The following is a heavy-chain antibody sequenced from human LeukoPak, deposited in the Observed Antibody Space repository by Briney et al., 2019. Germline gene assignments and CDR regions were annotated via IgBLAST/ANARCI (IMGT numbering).Heavy chain of an antibody. J-gene: IGHJ4*02. CDR2: MYYSGTT. CDR1: GGSFSSYY. Sequence: PSETLSLTCTVSGGSFSSYYWSWIRQPPGKELEWIGYMYYSGTTNYNPSLNSRVTISVDTSKNQFSLKLSSVTAADTAVYYCARAAHYGPYDYWGQGTLVTVSS. D-gene: IGHD4-17*01. V-gene: IGHV4-59*01. CDR3: ARAAHYGPYDY.